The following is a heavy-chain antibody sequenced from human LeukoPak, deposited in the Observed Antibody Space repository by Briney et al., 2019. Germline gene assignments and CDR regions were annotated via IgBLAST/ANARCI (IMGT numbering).Heavy chain of an antibody. V-gene: IGHV3-30*18. Sequence: GGSLRLSCAASGFSFSNYGMHWVRQAPGKGLEWVAVISYDGSNKYYADSVKGRFTISRDNTKNTLYLQMNSLRVEYTAVYYCAKKYSGSYHFDYWGQGTLVTVSS. D-gene: IGHD1-26*01. CDR2: ISYDGSNK. J-gene: IGHJ4*02. CDR3: AKKYSGSYHFDY. CDR1: GFSFSNYG.